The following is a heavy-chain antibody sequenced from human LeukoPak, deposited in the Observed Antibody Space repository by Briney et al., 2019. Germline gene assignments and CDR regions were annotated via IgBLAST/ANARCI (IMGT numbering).Heavy chain of an antibody. Sequence: SSQTLSLTCTVSGGSISSGSYYWSWLRQPAGKGLEWIGRIYTSGSTNYNPSLKSRVTISVDTSKNQFSLKLSSVTAADTAVYYCAREGVSNLNWFDPWGQGTLVTVSS. V-gene: IGHV4-61*02. J-gene: IGHJ5*02. CDR2: IYTSGST. CDR3: AREGVSNLNWFDP. CDR1: GGSISSGSYY. D-gene: IGHD4-11*01.